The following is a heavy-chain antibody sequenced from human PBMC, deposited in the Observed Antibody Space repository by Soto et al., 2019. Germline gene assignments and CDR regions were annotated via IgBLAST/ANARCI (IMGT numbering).Heavy chain of an antibody. Sequence: EVQLLESGGGLVQPGGSLRLSCAGSGFSFSRYAMSWARQAPGKGLEWVSGVNDSGDDTDYADSAKGRFTVARDNSKNILYLQMNSLRVEDTAVYYCANFAWSFSGGWGQGTTVTVSS. D-gene: IGHD3-9*01. J-gene: IGHJ6*02. CDR1: GFSFSRYA. CDR2: VNDSGDDT. V-gene: IGHV3-23*01. CDR3: ANFAWSFSGG.